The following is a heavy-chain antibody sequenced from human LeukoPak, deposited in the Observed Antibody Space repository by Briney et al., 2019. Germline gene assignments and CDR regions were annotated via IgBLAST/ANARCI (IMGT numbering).Heavy chain of an antibody. CDR1: GFTFSSYG. V-gene: IGHV3-30*03. J-gene: IGHJ4*02. CDR2: ISYDGSNK. D-gene: IGHD6-13*01. CDR3: ARDLSVTWTSSWYLGY. Sequence: PGRSLRLSCAASGFTFSSYGMHWVRQAPGKGLEWVAVISYDGSNKYYADSVKGRFTISRDNSKSTLYLQMNSLRAEDTAVYYCARDLSVTWTSSWYLGYWGQGTLVTVSS.